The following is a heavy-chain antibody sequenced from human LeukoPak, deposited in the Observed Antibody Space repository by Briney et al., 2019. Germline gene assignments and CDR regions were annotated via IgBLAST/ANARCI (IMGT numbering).Heavy chain of an antibody. J-gene: IGHJ3*02. CDR3: ARVLCSGGGCCQRNDAFEI. CDR1: GFTFSSYA. CDR2: ISYDGSNK. V-gene: IGHV3-30-3*01. D-gene: IGHD2-15*01. Sequence: PGRSLRLSCAASGFTFSSYAMHWVRQAPGKGLEWVAVISYDGSNKYYADSVKGRFTISRDNSKNTLYLQMNSLRAEDTAVYYCARVLCSGGGCCQRNDAFEIWGQGTMVTVS.